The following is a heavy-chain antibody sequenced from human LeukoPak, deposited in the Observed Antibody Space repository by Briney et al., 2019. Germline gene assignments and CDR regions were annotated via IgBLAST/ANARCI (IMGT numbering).Heavy chain of an antibody. D-gene: IGHD3-22*01. CDR1: GNTFTNNG. J-gene: IGHJ4*02. CDR2: ISAYNGNT. CDR3: ARDRGYYDTSGSYYRRHYFDY. Sequence: ASVKVSCKASGNTFTNNGISWVRQAPGQGLEWMGWISAYNGNTNYAQKFQGRVTMTTNTSTSTAYMELRSLRSDDTAVYYCARDRGYYDTSGSYYRRHYFDYWGQGTLVTVSS. V-gene: IGHV1-18*01.